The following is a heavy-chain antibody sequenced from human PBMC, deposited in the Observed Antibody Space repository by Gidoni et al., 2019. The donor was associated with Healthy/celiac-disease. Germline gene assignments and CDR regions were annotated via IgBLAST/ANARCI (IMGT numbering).Heavy chain of an antibody. CDR2: ISYDGSNK. CDR1: GVTFSSYA. Sequence: QVQLVESGGGVVQPGRSLRLCCEASGVTFSSYAMHWVRQAPGKGLEWVAVISYDGSNKYYADSVKGRFTISRDNSKNTLYLQMNSLRAEDTAVYYCASGRSSSGWYREVYFDYWGQGTLVTVSS. D-gene: IGHD6-19*01. J-gene: IGHJ4*02. CDR3: ASGRSSSGWYREVYFDY. V-gene: IGHV3-30*01.